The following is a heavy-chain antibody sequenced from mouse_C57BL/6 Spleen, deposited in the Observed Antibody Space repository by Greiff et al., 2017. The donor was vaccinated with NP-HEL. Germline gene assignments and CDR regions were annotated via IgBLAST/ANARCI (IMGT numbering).Heavy chain of an antibody. Sequence: EVQLQQSGGDLVKPGGSLKLSCAASGFTFSSYGMSWVRQTPDKRLEWVTTISTGGSYTYYPDNVKGRFTISRDNATNTLYLQMSRLTSEDTAMYYCARGGYYAYWGQGTLVTVSA. D-gene: IGHD2-3*01. V-gene: IGHV5-6*01. CDR3: ARGGYYAY. CDR1: GFTFSSYG. CDR2: ISTGGSYT. J-gene: IGHJ3*01.